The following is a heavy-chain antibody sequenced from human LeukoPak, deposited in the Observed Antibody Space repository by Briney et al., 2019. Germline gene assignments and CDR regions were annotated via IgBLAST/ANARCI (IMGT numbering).Heavy chain of an antibody. CDR3: AKYVRSGPAAPIDY. CDR2: ISYDGSNK. J-gene: IGHJ4*02. CDR1: GFTFSSYY. V-gene: IGHV3-30*18. Sequence: GGSLRLSCAASGFTFSSYYVHWVRQAPGKGLERVAIISYDGSNKYYADSVKDRFTISRDNSKNTLFLQMNSLRADDTAVYYCAKYVRSGPAAPIDYWGQGTLVTVSS. D-gene: IGHD2-2*01.